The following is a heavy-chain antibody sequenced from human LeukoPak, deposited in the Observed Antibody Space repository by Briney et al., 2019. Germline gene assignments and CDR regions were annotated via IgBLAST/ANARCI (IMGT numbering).Heavy chain of an antibody. CDR1: GYTFTSYG. CDR3: ARDQTMVRGVPNWFDP. D-gene: IGHD3-10*01. V-gene: IGHV1-69*06. CDR2: IIPIFGTA. Sequence: SVKVSCTASGYTFTSYGISWVRQAPGQGLEWMGGIIPIFGTANYAQKFQGRVTITADKSTSTAYMELSSLRSEDTAVYYCARDQTMVRGVPNWFDPWGQGTLVTVSS. J-gene: IGHJ5*02.